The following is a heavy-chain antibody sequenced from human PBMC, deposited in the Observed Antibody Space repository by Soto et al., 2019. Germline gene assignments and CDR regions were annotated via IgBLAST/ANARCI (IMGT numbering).Heavy chain of an antibody. Sequence: PGGSLRLSCAGSGFTFRSYGIHWVRQAPGKGLAWVAVISYDGGTKYYANSVKGRFTISRDNSQNTLHLQMSSLRAEDTAVYYCALLDTPVDYYALDVWGQGTTVTVSS. J-gene: IGHJ6*02. CDR3: ALLDTPVDYYALDV. CDR1: GFTFRSYG. D-gene: IGHD5-18*01. CDR2: ISYDGGTK. V-gene: IGHV3-30*03.